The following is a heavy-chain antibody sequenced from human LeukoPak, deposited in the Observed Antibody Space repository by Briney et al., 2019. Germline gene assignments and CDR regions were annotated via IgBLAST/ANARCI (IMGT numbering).Heavy chain of an antibody. CDR2: TYYRSKWFY. CDR3: TRDSGLGNDAFDV. CDR1: GDSVSSNSAA. V-gene: IGHV6-1*01. Sequence: SQTLSLTWAISGDSVSSNSAAWDWIRKSPSRGLEWLGRTYYRSKWFYDYAVSVKSRITINPDTSKNQFSLLLNSVTPEDTAVYYCTRDSGLGNDAFDVWGQGTMVTVSS. D-gene: IGHD3-10*01. J-gene: IGHJ3*01.